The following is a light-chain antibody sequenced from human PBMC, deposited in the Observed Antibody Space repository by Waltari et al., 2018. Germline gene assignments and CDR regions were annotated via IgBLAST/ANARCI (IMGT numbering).Light chain of an antibody. Sequence: DIQLTQSPSFLSASVGDRVTITCRASQDIRSYLAWYQQKPGKAPKLLIHATVTLQSGVPSRFSGSGSGTEFSLTISSLQPEDFATYFCQQLYGYPYTFGQGTKLEIK. J-gene: IGKJ2*01. CDR3: QQLYGYPYT. CDR2: ATV. CDR1: QDIRSY. V-gene: IGKV1-9*01.